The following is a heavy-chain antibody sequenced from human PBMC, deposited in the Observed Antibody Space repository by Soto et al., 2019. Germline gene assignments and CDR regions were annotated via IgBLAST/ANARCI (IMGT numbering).Heavy chain of an antibody. Sequence: SVKVSCKASGGTFSSYTISWVRQAPGQGLEWMGRIIPILGIANYAQKFQGRVTITADKSTSTAYMELSSLRSEDTAVYYCASGGASSRAATFDYWGQGTLVTVSS. J-gene: IGHJ4*02. D-gene: IGHD2-15*01. V-gene: IGHV1-69*02. CDR3: ASGGASSRAATFDY. CDR1: GGTFSSYT. CDR2: IIPILGIA.